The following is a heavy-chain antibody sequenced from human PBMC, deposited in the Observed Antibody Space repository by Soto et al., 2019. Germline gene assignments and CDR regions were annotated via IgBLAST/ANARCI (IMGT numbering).Heavy chain of an antibody. V-gene: IGHV3-11*06. CDR3: ARETVATGWFDF. D-gene: IGHD1-1*01. CDR1: GFSFSDSY. J-gene: IGHJ4*02. Sequence: GGSLRLSCAASGFSFSDSYMSWIRQAPGKGLEWVSHISSGSSYIKYADSVEGRFTISRDNAKNSLYLQMNSLRAEDTAVYFCARETVATGWFDFWGLGILVTV. CDR2: ISSGSSYI.